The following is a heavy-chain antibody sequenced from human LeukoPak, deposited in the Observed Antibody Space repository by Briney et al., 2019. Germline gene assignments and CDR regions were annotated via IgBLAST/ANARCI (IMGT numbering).Heavy chain of an antibody. Sequence: SETLSLTCSVSGDSIRSGDSYWGWIRQDPRKGLEWIASIYYVGSPHYNPSLNSRRVTMSVDTTKNQFSLTLTSVAAADTAVYYCARLPITKRAMDVWGQGTTVTVSS. V-gene: IGHV4-39*01. CDR1: GDSIRSGDSY. CDR2: IYYVGSP. J-gene: IGHJ6*02. D-gene: IGHD3-3*01. CDR3: ARLPITKRAMDV.